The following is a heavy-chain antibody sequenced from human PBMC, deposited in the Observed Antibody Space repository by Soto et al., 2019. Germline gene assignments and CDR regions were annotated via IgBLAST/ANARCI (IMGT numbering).Heavy chain of an antibody. CDR3: AIEKVGAPSVHVFDI. Sequence: GGSLRLSCAASGFTFSSYSMNWVRQAPGKGLEWVSYISSSSTIYYADSVKGRFTISRDNSKNTLYLQMNSLRAEDTAVYYCAIEKVGAPSVHVFDIWGQGTMVTVSS. CDR2: ISSSSTI. V-gene: IGHV3-48*01. J-gene: IGHJ3*02. D-gene: IGHD1-26*01. CDR1: GFTFSSYS.